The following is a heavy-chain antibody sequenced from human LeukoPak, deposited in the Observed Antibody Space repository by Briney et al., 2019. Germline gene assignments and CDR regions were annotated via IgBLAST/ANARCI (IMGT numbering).Heavy chain of an antibody. Sequence: ASVKISCKASGYTFTSYDINWVRQATGQGLEWMGWMNPNSGNTGYAQKFQGRVTMARNTSISTAYMELSSLRSEDTAVYYCASYCSGGSCLFDYWGQGTLVTVSS. V-gene: IGHV1-8*01. CDR2: MNPNSGNT. CDR1: GYTFTSYD. D-gene: IGHD2-15*01. CDR3: ASYCSGGSCLFDY. J-gene: IGHJ4*02.